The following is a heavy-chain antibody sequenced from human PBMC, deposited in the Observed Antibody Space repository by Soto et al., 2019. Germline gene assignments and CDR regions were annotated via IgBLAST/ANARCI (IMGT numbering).Heavy chain of an antibody. CDR1: GASISGFY. J-gene: IGHJ5*02. CDR3: VRDGTKTLRDWFDP. D-gene: IGHD1-1*01. V-gene: IGHV4-4*07. CDR2: IYAPGTT. Sequence: SETLSLTCTVSGASISGFYWRCIRKSAGKGLEWIGLIYAPGTTDYNPSLKIRVMMSVDTSKKQFSLKLRSVTAADTAVYYCVRDGTKTLRDWFDPWGQGISVTVSS.